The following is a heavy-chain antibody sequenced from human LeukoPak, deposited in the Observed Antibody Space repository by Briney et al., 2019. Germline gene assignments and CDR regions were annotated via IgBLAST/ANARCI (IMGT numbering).Heavy chain of an antibody. CDR2: ISSRSSTI. CDR1: GFTFSSYR. V-gene: IGHV3-48*01. J-gene: IGHJ4*02. D-gene: IGHD6-13*01. Sequence: PGGSLRLSCAASGFTFSSYRMNWVRQAPGKGLVWGSYISSRSSTIYYADSVKGRFTISRDNAKNSLYLQMNSLRAEDTAVYYCARDPPGIAAAGTHYFDYWGQGTLVTVSS. CDR3: ARDPPGIAAAGTHYFDY.